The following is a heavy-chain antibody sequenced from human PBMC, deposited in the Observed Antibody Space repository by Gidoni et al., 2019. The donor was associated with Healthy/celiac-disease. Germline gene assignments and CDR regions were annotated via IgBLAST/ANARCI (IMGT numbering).Heavy chain of an antibody. CDR1: CGSISSGSYY. V-gene: IGHV4-61*02. CDR2: IYTSGST. Sequence: QVQLQESGPGLVKPSQTLSLTCTVSCGSISSGSYYWSWIRQPAGKGLEWIGRIYTSGSTNYNPALKSRVTMSVDTSKNQFSLKLSSVTAADTAVYYCARGRNYFDYWGQGTLVTVSS. CDR3: ARGRNYFDY. J-gene: IGHJ4*02.